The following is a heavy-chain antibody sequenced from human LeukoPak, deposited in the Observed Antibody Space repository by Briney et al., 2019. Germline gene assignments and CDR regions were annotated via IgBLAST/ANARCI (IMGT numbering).Heavy chain of an antibody. CDR3: ARDGVTMVRGVISSIQFDP. V-gene: IGHV6-1*01. CDR1: GDSVSSNSAA. D-gene: IGHD3-10*01. Sequence: SQTLSLTCAISGDSVSSNSAAWNWIRQSPSRGLEWLGRTYYRSKWYNDYAVSVKSRITINPDTSKNQFSLQLNSATPEDTAVYYCARDGVTMVRGVISSIQFDPWGQGTLVTVSS. CDR2: TYYRSKWYN. J-gene: IGHJ5*02.